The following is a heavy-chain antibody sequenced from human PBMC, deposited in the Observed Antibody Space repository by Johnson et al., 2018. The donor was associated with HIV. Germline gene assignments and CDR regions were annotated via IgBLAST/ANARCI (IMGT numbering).Heavy chain of an antibody. CDR1: GFTFSSYG. CDR2: IWYDGSNK. Sequence: QVQLVESGGGVVQPGRSLRLSCAASGFTFSSYGMHWVRQAPGKGLECVAVIWYDGSNKYYADSVKGRFTISRDNSKNTLYLQINSLRAEDTAVYYCAREEMEPDVVDIWGQGTMVTVSS. J-gene: IGHJ3*02. CDR3: AREEMEPDVVDI. V-gene: IGHV3-33*01. D-gene: IGHD1-1*01.